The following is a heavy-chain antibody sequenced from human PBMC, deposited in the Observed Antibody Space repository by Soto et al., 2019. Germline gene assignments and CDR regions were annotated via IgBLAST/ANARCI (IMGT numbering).Heavy chain of an antibody. D-gene: IGHD3-9*01. CDR3: ATAASLRYFDWLHDY. V-gene: IGHV1-24*01. Sequence: KKLELMGGFAPEDGETSYAQNFQFIVTITEDTSTDTAYMELSSLRSEDTAVYYCATAASLRYFDWLHDYWGQGTLVTVSS. CDR2: FAPEDGET. J-gene: IGHJ4*02.